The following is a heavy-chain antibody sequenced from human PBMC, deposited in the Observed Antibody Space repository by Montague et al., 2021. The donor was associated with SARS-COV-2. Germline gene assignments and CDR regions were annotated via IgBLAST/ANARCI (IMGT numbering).Heavy chain of an antibody. V-gene: IGHV4-61*02. Sequence: TLSLTCTVSGASISSGDYYWSWIRQPAGKGLEWIGRIYTSGSTKYNHSLNSRVTILADTSKNQFSLNLRSVTAADTAVYYCARVRVGTTRYFDYWGQGTLVTVSS. J-gene: IGHJ4*02. CDR3: ARVRVGTTRYFDY. CDR2: IYTSGST. D-gene: IGHD1-1*01. CDR1: GASISSGDYY.